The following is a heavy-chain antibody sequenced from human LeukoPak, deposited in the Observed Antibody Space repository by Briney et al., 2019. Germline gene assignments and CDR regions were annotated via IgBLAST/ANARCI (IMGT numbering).Heavy chain of an antibody. CDR3: AMELNGPPGTLFDY. J-gene: IGHJ4*02. V-gene: IGHV3-43*02. Sequence: GGSLRLSCAASGFTFDDYAMHWVRQAPGKGLEWVSLISGDGGSTYYADSVKGRFTISRDNSKNSLYLQMNSLRTEDTALYYCAMELNGPPGTLFDYWGQGTLVTVSS. CDR2: ISGDGGST. D-gene: IGHD3-10*01. CDR1: GFTFDDYA.